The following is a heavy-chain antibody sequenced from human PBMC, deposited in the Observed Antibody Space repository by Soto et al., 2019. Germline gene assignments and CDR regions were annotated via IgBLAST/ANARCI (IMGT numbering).Heavy chain of an antibody. CDR2: IYYSGST. Sequence: QLQLQESGPGLVKPSETLSLTCTVSGGSISSSSYYWGWIRQPPGKGLEWIGSIYYSGSTYYNPSLKSRVTISVDTSKNQYSLKLSSVTAADTAVYYCASLGIVGAPVDYWGQGTLVTVSS. CDR1: GGSISSSSYY. CDR3: ASLGIVGAPVDY. D-gene: IGHD1-26*01. J-gene: IGHJ4*02. V-gene: IGHV4-39*01.